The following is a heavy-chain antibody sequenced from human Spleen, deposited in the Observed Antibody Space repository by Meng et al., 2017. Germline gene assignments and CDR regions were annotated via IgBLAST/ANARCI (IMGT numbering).Heavy chain of an antibody. CDR2: ISISGGRT. J-gene: IGHJ4*02. CDR1: GFTFSSYG. D-gene: IGHD1-1*01. Sequence: GESLKISCAASGFTFSSYGMSWVRQAPGKGLEWVSGISISGGRTYYADSVKGRFTISRDNSKNTLYLQMNSLRAEDTAVYFCAKEEVPNDYWGQGTLVTVSS. CDR3: AKEEVPNDY. V-gene: IGHV3-23*01.